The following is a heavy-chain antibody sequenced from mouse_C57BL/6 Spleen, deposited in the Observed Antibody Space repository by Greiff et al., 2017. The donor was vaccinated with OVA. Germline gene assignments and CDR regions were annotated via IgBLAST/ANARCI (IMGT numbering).Heavy chain of an antibody. CDR2: ISYDGSN. V-gene: IGHV3-6*01. Sequence: EVKLQESGPGLVKPSQSLSLTCSVTGYSITSCYYWYWIRQFPGNKLEWMGYISYDGSNNYNPTLKNRITITRDTSKNQFFLKWNSVTTEDTATYYCARENPFYYAMDYWGQGTSVTVSS. CDR1: GYSITSCYY. J-gene: IGHJ4*01. CDR3: ARENPFYYAMDY.